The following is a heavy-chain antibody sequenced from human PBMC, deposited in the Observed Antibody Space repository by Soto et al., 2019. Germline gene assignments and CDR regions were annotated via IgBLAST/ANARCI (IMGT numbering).Heavy chain of an antibody. CDR1: GFNFSSYA. D-gene: IGHD4-17*01. Sequence: PGGSLRLSCAASGFNFSSYAMSWVRQAKGKGLEWVSAISGSGGSTYYADSVKGRFTISRDNSKNTLYLQMNSLRAEDTAVYYCAKDPSVYGDYVPYYFDYWGQGTLVTVSS. V-gene: IGHV3-23*01. CDR2: ISGSGGST. J-gene: IGHJ4*02. CDR3: AKDPSVYGDYVPYYFDY.